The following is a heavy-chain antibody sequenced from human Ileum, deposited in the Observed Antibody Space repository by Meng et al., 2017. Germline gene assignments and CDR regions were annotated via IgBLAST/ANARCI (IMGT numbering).Heavy chain of an antibody. CDR2: IHYRGTT. CDR3: ARGIGATGLFDS. Sequence: QVQLQESGPGLVKPSQTLSLTCTVSGGASVNSGDSYWTWIRQHPEKGLEWIGSIHYRGTTFNNPSLMSRSTMSVDTSTSQFSLRLSSVTAADTALYFCARGIGATGLFDSWGQGIVVTVSS. D-gene: IGHD6-13*01. V-gene: IGHV4-31*03. J-gene: IGHJ4*02. CDR1: GGASVNSGDSY.